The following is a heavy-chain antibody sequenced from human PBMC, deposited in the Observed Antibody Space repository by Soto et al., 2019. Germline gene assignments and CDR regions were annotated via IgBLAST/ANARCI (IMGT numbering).Heavy chain of an antibody. CDR3: AREGLITGTTYYYYGMDV. CDR1: GDSISSFY. CDR2: ISYSGST. J-gene: IGHJ6*02. D-gene: IGHD1-7*01. Sequence: SETLSLTCTVSGDSISSFYWSWIRQPPGKGLEWIGYISYSGSTNYNPSLKSRVTISVDTSKNQFSLKLSSVTAAGTAVYYCAREGLITGTTYYYYGMDVWGQGTTVTVSS. V-gene: IGHV4-59*01.